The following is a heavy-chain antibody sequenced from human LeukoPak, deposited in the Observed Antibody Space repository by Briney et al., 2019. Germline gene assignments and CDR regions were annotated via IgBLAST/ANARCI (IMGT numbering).Heavy chain of an antibody. V-gene: IGHV3-30*02. J-gene: IGHJ5*02. Sequence: GGSLRLSCAASGFTFSSYGMHWVRQAPGKGLEWVTFIRYDGSHKYYAESVKGRFTISRDNSKNTLYLQMNSLRADDTAVYYCARDRYDYVWGSYPKKVEWFDPWGQGTLVTVSS. D-gene: IGHD3-16*02. CDR3: ARDRYDYVWGSYPKKVEWFDP. CDR1: GFTFSSYG. CDR2: IRYDGSHK.